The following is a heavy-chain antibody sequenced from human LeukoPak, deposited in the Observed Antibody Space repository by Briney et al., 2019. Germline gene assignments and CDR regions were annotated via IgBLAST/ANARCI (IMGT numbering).Heavy chain of an antibody. V-gene: IGHV3-21*04. Sequence: KSGGSLRLSCAASGFTFSSYAMSWVRQAPGKGLEWVSSISSSSSYIYYADSVKGRFTISRDNAKNSLYLQMNSLRAEDTAVYYCARDSRGRDIVTSFDYWGQGTLVTVSS. J-gene: IGHJ4*02. D-gene: IGHD5-12*01. CDR2: ISSSSSYI. CDR3: ARDSRGRDIVTSFDY. CDR1: GFTFSSYA.